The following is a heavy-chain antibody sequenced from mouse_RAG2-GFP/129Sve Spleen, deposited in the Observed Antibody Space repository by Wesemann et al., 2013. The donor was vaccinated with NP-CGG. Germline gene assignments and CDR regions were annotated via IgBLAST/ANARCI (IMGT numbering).Heavy chain of an antibody. CDR2: INPDSSTI. Sequence: EVKLLESGGGLVQPGGSLKLSCAASGFDFSRYWMSWVRQAPGKGLEWIGEINPDSSTINYTPSLKDKFIISRDNAKNTLYLQMSKVRSEDTALYYCANYGNYWYFDVWGGRRGTTGHRLL. V-gene: IGHV4-1*02. J-gene: IGHJ1*01. CDR1: GFDFSRYW. D-gene: IGHD2-1*01. CDR3: ANYGNYWYFDV.